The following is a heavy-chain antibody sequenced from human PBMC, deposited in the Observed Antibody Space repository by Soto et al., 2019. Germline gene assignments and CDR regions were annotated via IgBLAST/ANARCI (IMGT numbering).Heavy chain of an antibody. Sequence: SETLSLTCTVSGGSISSYYWSWIRQPPGKGLEWIGYIYYSGSTNYNPSLKSRVTISVDTSKNQFSLKLSSVTAADTAVYYCARARSRGYAFDIWGQGTMVTVPS. V-gene: IGHV4-59*01. CDR1: GGSISSYY. J-gene: IGHJ3*02. CDR2: IYYSGST. D-gene: IGHD6-13*01. CDR3: ARARSRGYAFDI.